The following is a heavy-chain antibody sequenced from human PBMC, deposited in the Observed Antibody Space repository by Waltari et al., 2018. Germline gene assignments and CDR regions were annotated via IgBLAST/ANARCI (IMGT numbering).Heavy chain of an antibody. J-gene: IGHJ4*02. Sequence: QVHLVESGGGVVQPGRSLRLSCAASGFTFSTYGMHWVRQAPGKGLEWVALISYDGTNKFYADSVKGRFTISRDNSKNTLYLQMNSLRADDTAMYYCATAPRGFCGGDCPEDWGQGTLVTVSS. V-gene: IGHV3-30*03. D-gene: IGHD2-21*01. CDR2: ISYDGTNK. CDR3: ATAPRGFCGGDCPED. CDR1: GFTFSTYG.